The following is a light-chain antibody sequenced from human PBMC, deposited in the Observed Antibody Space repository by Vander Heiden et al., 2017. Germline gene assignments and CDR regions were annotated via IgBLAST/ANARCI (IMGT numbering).Light chain of an antibody. J-gene: IGKJ2*01. CDR2: KAS. CDR1: QSISDW. Sequence: DIQMTQSPSTLSASVGDRVTITCRPSQSISDWVAWYQQKPGKAPKLLIYKASTLESAVPSRFSGSGSGTEFALSIIRLQPDDFATYSCQQDYSYPHTFGQGTKLEIK. V-gene: IGKV1-5*03. CDR3: QQDYSYPHT.